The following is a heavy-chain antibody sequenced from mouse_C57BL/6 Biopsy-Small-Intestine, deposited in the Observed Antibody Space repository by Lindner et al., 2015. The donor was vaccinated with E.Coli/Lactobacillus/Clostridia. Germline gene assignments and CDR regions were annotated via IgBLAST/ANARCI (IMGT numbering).Heavy chain of an antibody. CDR1: GYSFTSYW. J-gene: IGHJ2*01. Sequence: VQLQESGAELARPGASMKMSCKASGYSFTSYWMHWVKQRPGQGLEWIGYTNPSTGYTEYNQKFKDKATLTADKSSSSAYMRLSSLTSEDSAVYYCARSGLRWSFDYWGQGTTLTVSS. V-gene: IGHV1-4*01. CDR2: TNPSTGYT. CDR3: ARSGLRWSFDY. D-gene: IGHD2-1*01.